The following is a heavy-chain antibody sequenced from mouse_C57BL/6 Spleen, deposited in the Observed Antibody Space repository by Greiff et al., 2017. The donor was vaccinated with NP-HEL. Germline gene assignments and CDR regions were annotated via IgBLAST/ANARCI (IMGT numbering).Heavy chain of an antibody. CDR2: INPNNGGT. CDR3: ARFGYSNYVPTFSMDY. J-gene: IGHJ4*01. CDR1: GYTFTDYN. Sequence: VQLQQSGPELVKPGASVKMSCKASGYTFTDYNMHWVKQSHGKSLEWIGYINPNNGGTSYNQKFKGKATLTVNKSSSTAYMELRSLTSEDSAVYYCARFGYSNYVPTFSMDYWGQGTSVTVSS. V-gene: IGHV1-22*01. D-gene: IGHD2-5*01.